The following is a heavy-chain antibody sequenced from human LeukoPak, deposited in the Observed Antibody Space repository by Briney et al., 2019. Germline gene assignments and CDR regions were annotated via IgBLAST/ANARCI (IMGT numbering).Heavy chain of an antibody. J-gene: IGHJ4*02. CDR2: MKHDGNEK. CDR3: ARDLGHSGYDLYDY. V-gene: IGHV3-7*01. CDR1: GITFRKYW. D-gene: IGHD5-12*01. Sequence: GGSLRLSCVDSGITFRKYWMNWLRQATGKGLVWVANMKHDGNEKHYVDSVEGRFTISRDNAKSSLYLQMNNLRAEDTAVYYCARDLGHSGYDLYDYWGQGTLVTVSS.